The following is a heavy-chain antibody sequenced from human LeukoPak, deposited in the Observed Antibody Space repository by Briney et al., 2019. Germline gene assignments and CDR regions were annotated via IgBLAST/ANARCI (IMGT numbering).Heavy chain of an antibody. V-gene: IGHV4-59*01. Sequence: PSETLSLTCTVSGGSISSYYWSWIRQPPGKGLEWIGYIYYSGSTNYNPSLKSRVTISVDTSKNQFSLKLSSVTAADTAVYYCACSTYYDILTGYYSGYYFDYWGQGTLVTVSS. CDR3: ACSTYYDILTGYYSGYYFDY. D-gene: IGHD3-9*01. J-gene: IGHJ4*02. CDR1: GGSISSYY. CDR2: IYYSGST.